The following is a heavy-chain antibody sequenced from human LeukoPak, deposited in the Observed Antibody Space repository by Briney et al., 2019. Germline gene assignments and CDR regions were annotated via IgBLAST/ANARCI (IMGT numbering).Heavy chain of an antibody. CDR2: IRSKANSYAT. Sequence: GGSLKLSCAASGFTFSGSAMHWVRQASGKGLEWVGRIRSKANSYATAYAASVKGRFTISRDDSKNTAYLQMNSLKTEDTAVYYCTSWGARLAAFDIWGQGTMVTVSS. CDR3: TSWGARLAAFDI. J-gene: IGHJ3*02. V-gene: IGHV3-73*01. D-gene: IGHD6-6*01. CDR1: GFTFSGSA.